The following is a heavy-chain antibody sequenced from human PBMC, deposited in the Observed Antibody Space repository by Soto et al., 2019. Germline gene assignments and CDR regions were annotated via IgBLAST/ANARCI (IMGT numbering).Heavy chain of an antibody. CDR1: GFSFSSYA. Sequence: ASVKVSCKASGFSFSSYAMHWVLQAPGQRLEWMGWINAGNGNTKYSQNFQARVTITRDTSASTAYMDLSSLRSEDTAVYYCARAGIFSPTRRGTFDIWGQGTMVTVSS. J-gene: IGHJ3*02. V-gene: IGHV1-3*01. D-gene: IGHD3-10*01. CDR2: INAGNGNT. CDR3: ARAGIFSPTRRGTFDI.